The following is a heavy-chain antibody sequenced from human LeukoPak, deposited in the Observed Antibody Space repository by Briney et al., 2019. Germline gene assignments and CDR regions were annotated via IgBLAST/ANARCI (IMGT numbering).Heavy chain of an antibody. Sequence: GGSLRLSCAASGFTFSSYAMSWVRQAPGKGLEWVANIKQDGSEKYYVDSVKGRFTISRDNAKNSLYLQMNSLRAEDTAVYYCARDGRYGDYGDYWGQGTLVTVSS. V-gene: IGHV3-7*03. J-gene: IGHJ4*02. CDR2: IKQDGSEK. CDR3: ARDGRYGDYGDY. D-gene: IGHD4-17*01. CDR1: GFTFSSYA.